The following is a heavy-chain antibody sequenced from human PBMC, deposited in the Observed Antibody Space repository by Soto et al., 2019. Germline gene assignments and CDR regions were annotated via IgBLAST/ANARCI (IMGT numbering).Heavy chain of an antibody. CDR1: GVTFSGYA. J-gene: IGHJ4*02. CDR3: ARAGYSSGWYVGY. CDR2: VSIGGST. Sequence: GGSLRLSCAASGVTFSGYAMGWVRQGPWKGLEWVAVVSIGGSTHYADSVSRVTISVDTSKNQFSLKLSSVTAADTAVYYCARAGYSSGWYVGYWGQGTLVTVS. V-gene: IGHV3-23*01. D-gene: IGHD6-19*01.